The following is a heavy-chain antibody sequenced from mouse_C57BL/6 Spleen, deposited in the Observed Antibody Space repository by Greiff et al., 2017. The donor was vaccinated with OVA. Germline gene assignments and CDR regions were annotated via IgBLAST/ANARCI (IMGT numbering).Heavy chain of an antibody. D-gene: IGHD1-1*01. CDR1: GYTFTSYW. Sequence: VQLQQSGAELVRPGSSVKLSCKASGYTFTSYWMDWVKQRPGQGLEWIGNIYPSDSETHYNQKFKDKATLTVDKSSSTAYMQLSSLTSEDSAVYYCARRYYGSSYPSYFDVWGTGTTVTVSA. J-gene: IGHJ1*03. CDR3: ARRYYGSSYPSYFDV. CDR2: IYPSDSET. V-gene: IGHV1-61*01.